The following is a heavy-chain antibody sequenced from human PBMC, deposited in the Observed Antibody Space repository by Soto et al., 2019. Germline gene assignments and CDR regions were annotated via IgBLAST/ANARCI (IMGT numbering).Heavy chain of an antibody. D-gene: IGHD3-10*01. J-gene: IGHJ6*02. CDR2: INHSGST. V-gene: IGHV4-34*01. CDR3: ARGYPSITMVRGVKYYYDGMDV. Sequence: NPSETLSLTCAVYGGSFSGYYWSWIRQPPGKGLEWIGEINHSGSTNYNPSLKSRVTISVDTSKNQFSLKLSSVTAADTAVYYCARGYPSITMVRGVKYYYDGMDVWGQGTTVTVSS. CDR1: GGSFSGYY.